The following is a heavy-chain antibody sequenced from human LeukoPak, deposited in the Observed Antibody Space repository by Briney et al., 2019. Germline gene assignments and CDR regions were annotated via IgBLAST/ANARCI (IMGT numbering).Heavy chain of an antibody. D-gene: IGHD2-21*02. V-gene: IGHV3-23*01. Sequence: GGSLRLSCAASGFTFSSYAMSWVRQAPGKGLEWVSDISGSGGSTYYADSVKGHFTISRDSSKNTLYLQMNSLRAEDTAVYYCAKGSASCGGDCYYTWFDRWGQGTLVTVSS. J-gene: IGHJ5*02. CDR3: AKGSASCGGDCYYTWFDR. CDR2: ISGSGGST. CDR1: GFTFSSYA.